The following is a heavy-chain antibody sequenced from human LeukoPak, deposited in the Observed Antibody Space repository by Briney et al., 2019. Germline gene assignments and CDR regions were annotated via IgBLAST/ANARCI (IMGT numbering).Heavy chain of an antibody. Sequence: PGGSLRLSCAASGFTFSSYAMSWVRQAPGKGLEWVSAISGSGGSTYYADSVKGRFTISRDNSKNTLYLQMNSLRAEDTAVYYCAKVDPAGRIAVAGYFDYWGQGTLVTVSS. V-gene: IGHV3-23*01. J-gene: IGHJ4*02. CDR1: GFTFSSYA. D-gene: IGHD6-19*01. CDR3: AKVDPAGRIAVAGYFDY. CDR2: ISGSGGST.